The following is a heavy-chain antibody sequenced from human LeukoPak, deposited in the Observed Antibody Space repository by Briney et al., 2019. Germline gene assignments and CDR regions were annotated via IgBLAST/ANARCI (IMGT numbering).Heavy chain of an antibody. Sequence: ASVKVSCKASGYTFTSYGISWVRQAPGQGLEWMGRISAYNGNTNYAQKLQGRVTMTTDTSTSTAYMELRSLRSDDTAVYYCAREPRDYYDSSGPEDYWGQGTLVTVSS. V-gene: IGHV1-18*01. CDR1: GYTFTSYG. J-gene: IGHJ4*02. D-gene: IGHD3-22*01. CDR2: ISAYNGNT. CDR3: AREPRDYYDSSGPEDY.